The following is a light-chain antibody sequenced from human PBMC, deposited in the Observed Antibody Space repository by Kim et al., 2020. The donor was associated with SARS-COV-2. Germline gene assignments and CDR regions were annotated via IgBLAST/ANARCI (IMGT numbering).Light chain of an antibody. CDR3: QQYGSSPRT. J-gene: IGKJ4*01. CDR2: GAS. Sequence: LSPGERATLSCRASQSVSSSYLAWYQQKPGQAPRLLIYGASSRATGIPDRFSGSGSGTDFTLTISRLEPEDFAVYYCQQYGSSPRTFGGGTKLEIK. CDR1: QSVSSSY. V-gene: IGKV3-20*01.